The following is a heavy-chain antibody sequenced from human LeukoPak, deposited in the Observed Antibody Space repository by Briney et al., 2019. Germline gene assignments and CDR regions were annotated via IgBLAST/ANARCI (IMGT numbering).Heavy chain of an antibody. CDR2: ISAYNGNT. Sequence: ASVKVSCKASGYTFTSYGISWVRQAPGQGLEWMGWISAYNGNTNYAQKLQGRVTMTTDTSTSTAYMELRSLRSDDTAVYYCARDNAYYDILTGFWYYYYMDVWGKGTTVTVSS. CDR1: GYTFTSYG. CDR3: ARDNAYYDILTGFWYYYYMDV. D-gene: IGHD3-9*01. J-gene: IGHJ6*03. V-gene: IGHV1-18*01.